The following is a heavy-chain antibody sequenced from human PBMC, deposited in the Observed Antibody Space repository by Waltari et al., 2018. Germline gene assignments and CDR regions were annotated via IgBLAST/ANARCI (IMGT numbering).Heavy chain of an antibody. CDR3: ARGARRTTVTTGWWYFDL. D-gene: IGHD4-17*01. CDR1: GFTCSMCW. Sequence: EVQLVESGGGLVQPGGSLRLSCAASGFTCSMCWMPWARQAPGKGLVWVERSNSDGSSTSYADSVKGRFTISKDNAKNTVYLQMNSLRAEDTAIYYCARGARRTTVTTGWWYFDLWGRGTLVTVSS. V-gene: IGHV3-74*01. J-gene: IGHJ2*01. CDR2: SNSDGSST.